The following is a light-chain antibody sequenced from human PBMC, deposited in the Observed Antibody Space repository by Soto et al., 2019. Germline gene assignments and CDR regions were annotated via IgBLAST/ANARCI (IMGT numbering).Light chain of an antibody. CDR3: CSYASSSPYV. Sequence: QSVLTQPASVSGSPGQSITISCTGASSVVGSYNLVSWYQHHPGRAPKLMIYEGTKRPSGVSNRFSGSKSGNTASLTISGLQAEDEADYYCCSYASSSPYVFGNGTKVTVL. V-gene: IGLV2-23*01. J-gene: IGLJ1*01. CDR2: EGT. CDR1: SSVVGSYNL.